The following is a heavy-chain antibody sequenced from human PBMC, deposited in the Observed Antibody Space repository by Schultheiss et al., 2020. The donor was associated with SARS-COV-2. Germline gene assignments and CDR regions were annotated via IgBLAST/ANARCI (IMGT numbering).Heavy chain of an antibody. D-gene: IGHD1-7*01. CDR3: ARFKGYNWNYGRGYYYYGMDV. Sequence: SETLSLTCAVYGGSFSGYYWSWIRQPPGKGLEWIGEINHSGSTNYNPSLKSRVTISVDTSKNQFSLKLSSVTAADTAVYYCARFKGYNWNYGRGYYYYGMDVWGQGTTVTVSS. J-gene: IGHJ6*02. V-gene: IGHV4-34*01. CDR2: INHSGST. CDR1: GGSFSGYY.